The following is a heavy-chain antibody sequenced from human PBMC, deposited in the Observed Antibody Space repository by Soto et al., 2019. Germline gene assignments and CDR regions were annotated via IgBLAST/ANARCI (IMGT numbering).Heavy chain of an antibody. J-gene: IGHJ6*02. Sequence: QVQLVQSGAEVKKPGSSVKVSCEASGGTFSSYAISWVRQAPGQGLEWMGGTIPIFGTANYAQKFQGRVTITADESTSTAYMELSSLRSEDTAVYYCARSIWFGEFSTRRYYYYGMDVWGQGTTVTVSS. CDR3: ARSIWFGEFSTRRYYYYGMDV. CDR2: TIPIFGTA. D-gene: IGHD3-10*01. CDR1: GGTFSSYA. V-gene: IGHV1-69*01.